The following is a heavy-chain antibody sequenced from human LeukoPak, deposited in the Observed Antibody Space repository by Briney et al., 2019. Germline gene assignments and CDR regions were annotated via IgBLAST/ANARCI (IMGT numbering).Heavy chain of an antibody. J-gene: IGHJ4*02. D-gene: IGHD6-19*01. Sequence: ASVKVSCKTSGYTFASYGISWVRQAPGQGLEWMGWISGYNGNTKYAQKFQGRVTMTTDTSTSTAYMELRSLRYDDTAVYYCARDLGISGWYAPPLGYFDYWGQGTLLTVSS. CDR2: ISGYNGNT. V-gene: IGHV1-18*01. CDR3: ARDLGISGWYAPPLGYFDY. CDR1: GYTFASYG.